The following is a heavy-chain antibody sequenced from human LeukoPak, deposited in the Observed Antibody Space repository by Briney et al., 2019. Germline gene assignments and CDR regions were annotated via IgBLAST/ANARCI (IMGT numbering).Heavy chain of an antibody. CDR3: ARDHPANYYDSSGYYTTFGY. D-gene: IGHD3-22*01. Sequence: PSETLSLTCAVSGGSISSGGYSWSWIRQPPGKGLEWIGYIYHSGSTYYNPSLKSRVTISVDRSKNQFSLKLSSVTAADTAVYYCARDHPANYYDSSGYYTTFGYWGQGTLVTVSS. V-gene: IGHV4-30-2*01. J-gene: IGHJ4*02. CDR2: IYHSGST. CDR1: GGSISSGGYS.